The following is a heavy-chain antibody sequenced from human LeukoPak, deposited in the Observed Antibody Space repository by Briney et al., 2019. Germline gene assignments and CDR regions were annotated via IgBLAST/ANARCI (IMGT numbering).Heavy chain of an antibody. Sequence: ASVKVSCTVSGSSLSALSLYWVRQAPGKGLEWMGGFDVIDSETFYAQKFQGRVTMTEDSSTDTAYMELRSLTSDDTALYYCAAGRPYSLLDYWGQGTLVTVSS. J-gene: IGHJ4*02. V-gene: IGHV1-24*01. CDR2: FDVIDSET. CDR1: GSSLSALS. D-gene: IGHD5-18*01. CDR3: AAGRPYSLLDY.